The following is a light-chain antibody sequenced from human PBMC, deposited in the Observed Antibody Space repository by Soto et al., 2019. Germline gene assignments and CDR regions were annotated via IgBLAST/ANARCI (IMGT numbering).Light chain of an antibody. V-gene: IGKV1-8*01. Sequence: AIRMTQSPSSLSASTGDRGTITCRASQGISSYLAWYQQKPGKAPKLLIYAASTLQSGVPSRFSGSGAGTDCTLNISCLQSEDFATYYGQQYYIYPRTFGQGTKVEIK. CDR3: QQYYIYPRT. CDR1: QGISSY. CDR2: AAS. J-gene: IGKJ1*01.